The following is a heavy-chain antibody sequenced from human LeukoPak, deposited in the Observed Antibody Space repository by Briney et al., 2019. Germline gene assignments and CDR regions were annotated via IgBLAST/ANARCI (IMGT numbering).Heavy chain of an antibody. Sequence: GGSLRLSCAASGFTFDDYAMHWVRQAPGKGLEWVSGISWNSGSIGYADSVKGRFTISRDNAKNSLYLQMNSLRAEDMALYYCAKDHSSGGDAFDIWGQGTMVTVSS. J-gene: IGHJ3*02. CDR3: AKDHSSGGDAFDI. CDR2: ISWNSGSI. CDR1: GFTFDDYA. D-gene: IGHD6-19*01. V-gene: IGHV3-9*03.